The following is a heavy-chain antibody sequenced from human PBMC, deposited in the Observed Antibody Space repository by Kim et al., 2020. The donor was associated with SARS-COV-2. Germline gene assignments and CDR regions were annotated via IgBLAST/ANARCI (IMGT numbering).Heavy chain of an antibody. Sequence: GGSLRLSCVASGMTFSQAYMTWVRQAPGKGLEWVGRIKRNSEGGTTDYAAPVRGRFTISRDDSKDTMYLQMNSLKVEDTAIYYCIHHHSVTYTTDHWGQGTRVTVSP. CDR2: IKRNSEGGTT. CDR1: GMTFSQAY. V-gene: IGHV3-15*01. D-gene: IGHD4-17*01. J-gene: IGHJ4*02. CDR3: IHHHSVTYTTDH.